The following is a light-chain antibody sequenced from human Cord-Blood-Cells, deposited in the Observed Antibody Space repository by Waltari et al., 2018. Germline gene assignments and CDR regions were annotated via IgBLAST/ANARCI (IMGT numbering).Light chain of an antibody. CDR3: QQSYSTPT. Sequence: DIQMTQSPSSLSASVGDRVTITCRASQSISSYLNWYQQKPGKAPKLLIYAASSLQSRVPSRFSGSGSGTDFTLTISSLQPEDFATYYCQQSYSTPTFGPATKVDIK. CDR1: QSISSY. J-gene: IGKJ3*01. V-gene: IGKV1-39*01. CDR2: AAS.